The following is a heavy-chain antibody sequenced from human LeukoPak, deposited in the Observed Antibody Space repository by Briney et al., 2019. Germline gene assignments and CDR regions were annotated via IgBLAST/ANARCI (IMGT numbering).Heavy chain of an antibody. J-gene: IGHJ4*02. Sequence: SQTLSLTCAISGDSVSSNSAAWNWIRQSPSRGLEWLGRTYYSAKCYNDYSVYVKSRIPINPDTSKNQFSLQLNSVTPEDTAVYYCARGRAAAAGTQPFDYWGQGTLVTVSS. D-gene: IGHD6-13*01. V-gene: IGHV6-1*01. CDR3: ARGRAAAAGTQPFDY. CDR1: GDSVSSNSAA. CDR2: TYYSAKCYN.